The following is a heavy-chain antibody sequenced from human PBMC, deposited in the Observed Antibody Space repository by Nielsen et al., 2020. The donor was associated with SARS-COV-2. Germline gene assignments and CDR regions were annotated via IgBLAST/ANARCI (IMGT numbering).Heavy chain of an antibody. Sequence: GGSLRLSCAASGFTFSSYAMHWVRQAPGKGLEWVAVISYDGSNKYYADSVKGRFTISRDNSKNTLYLQMNSLRAEDTAVYYCARGDNTVTTYYFDYWGQGTLVTVSS. D-gene: IGHD4-11*01. CDR2: ISYDGSNK. CDR3: ARGDNTVTTYYFDY. J-gene: IGHJ4*02. V-gene: IGHV3-30-3*01. CDR1: GFTFSSYA.